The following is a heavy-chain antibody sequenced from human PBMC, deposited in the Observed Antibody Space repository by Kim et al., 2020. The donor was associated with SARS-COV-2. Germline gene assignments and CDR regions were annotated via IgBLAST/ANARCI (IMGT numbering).Heavy chain of an antibody. D-gene: IGHD2-2*01. Sequence: SETLSLTCTVSGGSISSYYWSWIRQPAGKGLEWIGRIYTSGSTNYNPSLKSRVTMSVDTSKNQFSLKLSSVTAADTAVYYCARDDTDIVVVPAAIRYYYYYYMDVCGKGTTVTVSS. CDR3: ARDDTDIVVVPAAIRYYYYYYMDV. J-gene: IGHJ6*03. V-gene: IGHV4-4*07. CDR2: IYTSGST. CDR1: GGSISSYY.